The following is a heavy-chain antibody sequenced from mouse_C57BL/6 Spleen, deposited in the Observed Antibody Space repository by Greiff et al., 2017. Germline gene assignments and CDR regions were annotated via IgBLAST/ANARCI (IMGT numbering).Heavy chain of an antibody. CDR3: TRSLLPPFDY. CDR2: IDPETGGT. D-gene: IGHD1-1*01. Sequence: QVQLKQSGAELVRPGASVTLSCKASGYTFTDYEMHWVKQTPVHGLEWIGAIDPETGGTAYNQKFKGKAILTADKSSSTAYMELRSLTSEDSAVYYCTRSLLPPFDYWGQGTTLTVSS. CDR1: GYTFTDYE. V-gene: IGHV1-15*01. J-gene: IGHJ2*01.